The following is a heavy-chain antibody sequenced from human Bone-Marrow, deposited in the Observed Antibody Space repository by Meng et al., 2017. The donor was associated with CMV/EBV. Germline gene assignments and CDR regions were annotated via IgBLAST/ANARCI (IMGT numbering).Heavy chain of an antibody. CDR2: INHSGST. Sequence: GSLRLSCAVYGGSFSGYYWSWIRQPPGKGLEWIGEINHSGSTNYNPSLKSRVTISVDTSKNQFSLKLSSVTAADTAVYYCARASLYFGSGWFDPWGRGTLVTVSS. CDR1: GGSFSGYY. CDR3: ARASLYFGSGWFDP. D-gene: IGHD3-10*01. J-gene: IGHJ5*02. V-gene: IGHV4-34*01.